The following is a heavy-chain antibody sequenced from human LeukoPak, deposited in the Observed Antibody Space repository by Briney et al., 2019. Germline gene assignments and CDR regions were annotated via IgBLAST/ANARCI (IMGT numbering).Heavy chain of an antibody. V-gene: IGHV3-7*01. Sequence: GGSLRLSCAASGFTFSSYWMSWVRQAPGKGLEWVANMKQDGSEKYYVDSVKGRFTISRDNAKNSLYLQMNSLRAEDTAVYYCARVGCGGDCYYYFDYWGQGTLVTVSS. CDR2: MKQDGSEK. J-gene: IGHJ4*02. D-gene: IGHD2-21*02. CDR1: GFTFSSYW. CDR3: ARVGCGGDCYYYFDY.